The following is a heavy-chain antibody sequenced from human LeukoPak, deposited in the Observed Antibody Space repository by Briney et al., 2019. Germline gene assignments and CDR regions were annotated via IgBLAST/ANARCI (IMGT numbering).Heavy chain of an antibody. V-gene: IGHV3-30-3*01. CDR3: APGVAGTTAFDY. CDR1: GFTFSIYA. CDR2: ISYDGSNK. Sequence: GGSLRLSCAASGFTFSIYAMHWVRQAPGKGLEWVAVISYDGSNKYYADSVKGRFTISRDNSKNTLYLQMNSLRAEDTAVYYCAPGVAGTTAFDYWGQGTLVTVSS. J-gene: IGHJ4*02. D-gene: IGHD6-19*01.